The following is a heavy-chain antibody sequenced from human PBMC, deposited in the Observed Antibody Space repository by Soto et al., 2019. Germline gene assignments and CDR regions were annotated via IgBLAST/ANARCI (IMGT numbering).Heavy chain of an antibody. D-gene: IGHD6-13*01. Sequence: QLQLQESGPGLVKPSETLSLTCTVSGDSIRSSSYWGWIRQPPGKGLEWIGSIYSTGNTYYNPSLNIQVTVSLDTSKNQFALNVISVTAADTAVYYCRRSSRYSTDVWGQGPTVTVSS. CDR2: IYSTGNT. CDR1: GDSIRSSSY. J-gene: IGHJ6*02. CDR3: RRSSRYSTDV. V-gene: IGHV4-39*01.